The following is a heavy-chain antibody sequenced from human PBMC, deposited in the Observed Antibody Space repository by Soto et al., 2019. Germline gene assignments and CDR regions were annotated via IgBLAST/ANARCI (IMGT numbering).Heavy chain of an antibody. Sequence: QLQLQESGPGLVKPSETLSLTCTVSGGSISSSSYYWGWIRQPPGKGLEWIGSIYYSGSTYYNPSLKSRVTLSVDTSKNQFSLKLSSVTAADTAVYYCARHSSHSSSWYGLSDYFDYWGQGTLVTVSS. CDR3: ARHSSHSSSWYGLSDYFDY. V-gene: IGHV4-39*01. D-gene: IGHD6-13*01. CDR2: IYYSGST. J-gene: IGHJ4*02. CDR1: GGSISSSSYY.